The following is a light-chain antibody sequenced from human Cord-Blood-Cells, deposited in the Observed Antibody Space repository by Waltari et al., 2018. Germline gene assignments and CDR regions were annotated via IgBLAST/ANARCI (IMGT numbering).Light chain of an antibody. J-gene: IGKJ2*01. CDR1: QSVLYSSNNQNY. V-gene: IGKV4-1*01. CDR3: QQYYSTPYT. CDR2: WAS. Sequence: DIVMTQSPDSLAVSLGERATINCKSSQSVLYSSNNQNYLAWYQQKPGQPPKLLIYWASTLESGVPDRFSGSGSGTDFTLTISSLQAEDVAVYYCQQYYSTPYTFGQGTKLEIK.